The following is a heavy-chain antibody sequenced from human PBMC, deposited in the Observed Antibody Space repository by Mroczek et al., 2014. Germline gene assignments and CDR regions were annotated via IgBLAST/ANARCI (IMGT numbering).Heavy chain of an antibody. CDR2: INHSGST. D-gene: IGHD3-22*01. Sequence: QVQLQQWGAGLLKPSETLSLTCAVYGGSFSGYYWSWIRQPPGKGLEWIGEINHSGSTNYNPSLKSRVTISVDTSKNQFSLKLSSVTAADTAVYYCARGGGTMIVVVTAFDYWGQGTLVTVSS. J-gene: IGHJ4*02. V-gene: IGHV4-34*01. CDR1: GGSFSGYY. CDR3: ARGGGTMIVVVTAFDY.